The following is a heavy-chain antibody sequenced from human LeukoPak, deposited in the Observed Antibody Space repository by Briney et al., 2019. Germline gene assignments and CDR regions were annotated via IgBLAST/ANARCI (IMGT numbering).Heavy chain of an antibody. Sequence: GGSLRLSCAASGFTFSSYWMHWVRQAPGKGLVWVSRINSDGSSTSYADSVKGRFTISRDNAKNSLYLQMNSLRAGDTAVYYCARESNWGYYFDFWGQGTLVTVSS. D-gene: IGHD7-27*01. J-gene: IGHJ4*02. CDR2: INSDGSST. CDR3: ARESNWGYYFDF. CDR1: GFTFSSYW. V-gene: IGHV3-74*01.